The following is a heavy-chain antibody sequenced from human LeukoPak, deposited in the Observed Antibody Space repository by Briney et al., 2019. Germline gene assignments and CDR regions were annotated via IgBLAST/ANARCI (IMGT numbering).Heavy chain of an antibody. D-gene: IGHD2-15*01. CDR2: IIPILGIA. V-gene: IGHV1-69*04. CDR1: GGTFSSYA. Sequence: SVKVSCKASGGTFSSYAISWVRQAPGQGLEWMGRIIPILGIANYAQKFQGRVTITADKSTGTAYMGLSSLRSEDTAVYYCARAGTVVVAENWFDPWGQGTLVTVSS. CDR3: ARAGTVVVAENWFDP. J-gene: IGHJ5*02.